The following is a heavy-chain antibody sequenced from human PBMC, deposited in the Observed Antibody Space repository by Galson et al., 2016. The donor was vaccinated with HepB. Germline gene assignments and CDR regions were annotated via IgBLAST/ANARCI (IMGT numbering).Heavy chain of an antibody. J-gene: IGHJ4*02. CDR1: GFSLSTSGVG. CDR3: AHLRCYEWLAIWPVFDY. V-gene: IGHV2-5*02. CDR2: TYWDDDK. D-gene: IGHD3-3*01. Sequence: LVKPTQTLTLTSTFSGFSLSTSGVGVGWIRQPPGKALAWLALTYWDDDKRYNPSLTSRLSITQYTSKNPVVLTMTNMDTVDTATYYRAHLRCYEWLAIWPVFDYWGQGTLVTVSS.